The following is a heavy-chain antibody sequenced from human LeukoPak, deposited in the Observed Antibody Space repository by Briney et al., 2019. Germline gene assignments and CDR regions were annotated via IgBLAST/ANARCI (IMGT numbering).Heavy chain of an antibody. Sequence: SGPTLVNPTQTLTLTCTFSGFSLSTSGMCVSWIRQPPGKALEWLARIDWDNDKYYSTSLKTRLTISKDTSKNQVDLTMTNMDSVDTATYYCARTPADSRGWYVAFDIWGQGTMVTVSS. CDR2: IDWDNDK. V-gene: IGHV2-70*11. CDR3: ARTPADSRGWYVAFDI. CDR1: GFSLSTSGMC. J-gene: IGHJ3*02. D-gene: IGHD6-19*01.